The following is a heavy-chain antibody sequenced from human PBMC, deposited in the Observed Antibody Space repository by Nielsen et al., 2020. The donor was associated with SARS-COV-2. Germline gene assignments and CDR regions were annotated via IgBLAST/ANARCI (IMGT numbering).Heavy chain of an antibody. J-gene: IGHJ4*02. CDR2: ISGSGGST. CDR1: GFTFNSYA. D-gene: IGHD3-16*01. V-gene: IGHV3-23*01. Sequence: GESLKISCAASGFTFNSYAMSWVRQAPGKGLEWVSAISGSGGSTYYADSVKGRFTISRDNSKNTLYLQMNSLRAEDTAAYYCVRGLQVPNGLAHRWGQGTLVTVSS. CDR3: VRGLQVPNGLAHR.